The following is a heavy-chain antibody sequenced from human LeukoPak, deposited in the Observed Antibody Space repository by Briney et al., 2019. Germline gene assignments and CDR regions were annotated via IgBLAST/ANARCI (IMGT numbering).Heavy chain of an antibody. CDR2: ISGSGGST. CDR3: AKGAVPAEYYYYYYGMDV. J-gene: IGHJ6*02. V-gene: IGHV3-23*01. Sequence: GSLRLSCAASGFTFSSYAMRWVRQAPGKGLEWVSAISGSGGSTYYADSVKGRFTISRDNSKNTLYLQMNSLRAEDTAVYYCAKGAVPAEYYYYYYGMDVWGQGTTVTVSS. CDR1: GFTFSSYA. D-gene: IGHD2-2*01.